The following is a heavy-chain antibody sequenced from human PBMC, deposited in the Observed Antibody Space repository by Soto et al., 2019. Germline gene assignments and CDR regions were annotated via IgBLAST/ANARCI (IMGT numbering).Heavy chain of an antibody. CDR1: GDSVSSSSC. J-gene: IGHJ6*02. Sequence: SETLSLTCAVSGDSVSSSSCWSWVRQAPGKGLEWIGEIYHSGTFNYNPSLASRVSVSVDKSRNQLSLNLKSVTAADTAVYYCVRSVPAATWQYSGMDVWGQGTTVTVS. D-gene: IGHD2-2*01. CDR2: IYHSGTF. CDR3: VRSVPAATWQYSGMDV. V-gene: IGHV4-4*02.